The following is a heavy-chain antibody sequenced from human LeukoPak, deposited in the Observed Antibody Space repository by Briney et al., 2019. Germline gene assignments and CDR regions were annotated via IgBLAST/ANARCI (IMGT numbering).Heavy chain of an antibody. J-gene: IGHJ3*02. CDR2: IIPIFGTA. CDR1: GGTFSSYA. V-gene: IGHV1-69*05. D-gene: IGHD5-24*01. CDR3: ARGDGYNHAFDI. Sequence: GASVKVSCKASGGTFSSYAISWVRQAPGQGLEWMGRIIPIFGTANYAQEFQGRVTITTDESTSTAYMELSSLRSEDTAVYYCARGDGYNHAFDIWGQGTMVTVSS.